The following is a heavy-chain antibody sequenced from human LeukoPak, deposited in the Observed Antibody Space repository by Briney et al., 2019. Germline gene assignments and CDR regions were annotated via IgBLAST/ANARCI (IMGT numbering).Heavy chain of an antibody. CDR2: IFSSGST. V-gene: IGHV4-4*07. CDR3: ATDFWSGTNIIDY. CDR1: GGSISNYY. J-gene: IGHJ4*02. Sequence: SETLSLTCTVSGGSISNYYWSWIRQPAGRGLEWIGRIFSSGSTDYNPSLKSRVTISVDTSKNQFSLKLSSVTAADTAVYYCATDFWSGTNIIDYWGQGTLVTVSS. D-gene: IGHD3-3*01.